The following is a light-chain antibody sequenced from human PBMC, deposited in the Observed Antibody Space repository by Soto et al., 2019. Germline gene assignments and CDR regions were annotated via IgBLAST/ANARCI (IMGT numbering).Light chain of an antibody. CDR1: QGIRSD. V-gene: IGKV1-17*01. Sequence: DLQMTQSASSLSASFGDRVTLTCGASQGIRSDLSWYQQSQGKAPKRLIYAASSLQSGVPSRFSGRGSGTEVNLTISSLQTDDFATYYCQQYNSYSRTFGQGTKVDI. J-gene: IGKJ1*01. CDR3: QQYNSYSRT. CDR2: AAS.